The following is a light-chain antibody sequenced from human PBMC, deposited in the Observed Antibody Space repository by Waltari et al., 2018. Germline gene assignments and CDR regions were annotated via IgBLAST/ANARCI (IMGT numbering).Light chain of an antibody. V-gene: IGLV3-1*01. CDR1: NLGNKY. CDR2: QDS. J-gene: IGLJ3*02. Sequence: SYELTQPPSVSVSPGQTASITCPGDNLGNKYVCWYQQKPGQSPVLVIYQDSKRPSGIPERFSGSNSGNTATLTISGTQAMDEADYYCQAWDSNTGVFGGGAKLTVL. CDR3: QAWDSNTGV.